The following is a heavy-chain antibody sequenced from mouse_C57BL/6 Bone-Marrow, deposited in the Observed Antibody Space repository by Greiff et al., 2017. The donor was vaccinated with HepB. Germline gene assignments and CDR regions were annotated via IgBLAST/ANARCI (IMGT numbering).Heavy chain of an antibody. J-gene: IGHJ2*01. D-gene: IGHD2-1*01. CDR2: IYPGDGDT. V-gene: IGHV1-82*01. Sequence: VQLQQSGPELVKPGASVKISCKASGYAFSSPWMNWVKQRPGKGLEWIGRIYPGDGDTNYNGKFKGKATLTADKSSSTAYMQLSSLTSEDSAVYFCANYGNYGYWGQGTTLTVSS. CDR3: ANYGNYGY. CDR1: GYAFSSPW.